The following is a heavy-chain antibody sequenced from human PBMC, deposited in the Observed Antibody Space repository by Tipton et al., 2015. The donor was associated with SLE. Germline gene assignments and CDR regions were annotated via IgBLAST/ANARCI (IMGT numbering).Heavy chain of an antibody. CDR3: AGTNYDVLTGYHRVDTFDI. D-gene: IGHD3-9*01. CDR1: GGSISSSHYY. J-gene: IGHJ3*02. Sequence: TLSLTCTVSGGSISSSHYYWDWIRQPPGKGLEWLGRIYSSGGTSYNPSLKSRVTISVDTSKNQFSLELSSVTAADTAVYYCAGTNYDVLTGYHRVDTFDIWGQGTMVTVSS. V-gene: IGHV4-39*07. CDR2: IYSSGGT.